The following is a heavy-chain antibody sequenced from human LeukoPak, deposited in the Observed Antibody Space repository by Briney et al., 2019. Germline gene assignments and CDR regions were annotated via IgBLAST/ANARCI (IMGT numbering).Heavy chain of an antibody. D-gene: IGHD6-13*01. CDR1: GYTFTGYY. Sequence: ASVKVSCKASGYTFTGYYMHWVRQAPGQGLEWMGWINPNSGGTNYAQKFQGRVTMTRDTSISTAYMELSRLRSDDTAVYYCARVSFRSSRTHDYWGQGTLVTVSS. CDR2: INPNSGGT. CDR3: ARVSFRSSRTHDY. V-gene: IGHV1-2*02. J-gene: IGHJ4*02.